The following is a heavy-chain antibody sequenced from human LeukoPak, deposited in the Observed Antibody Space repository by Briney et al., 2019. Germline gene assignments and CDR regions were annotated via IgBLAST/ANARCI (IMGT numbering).Heavy chain of an antibody. CDR1: GGSISSGSYY. J-gene: IGHJ4*02. CDR3: ARVGALGGHDF. D-gene: IGHD1-26*01. Sequence: SQTLSLTCTVSGGSISSGSYYWSWIRQPAGKGLEWIGRIYTSGSTNYNPSLKSRVTISVDKSKNQFSLKLNSVTAADTAVYYCARVGALGGHDFWGQGSLVTVSS. CDR2: IYTSGST. V-gene: IGHV4-61*02.